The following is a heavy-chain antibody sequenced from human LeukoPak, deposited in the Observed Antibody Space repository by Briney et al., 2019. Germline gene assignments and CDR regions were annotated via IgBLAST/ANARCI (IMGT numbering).Heavy chain of an antibody. CDR2: IKQEGSEK. CDR3: ARPKWELAIDY. V-gene: IGHV3-7*01. D-gene: IGHD1-26*01. CDR1: GFTFSSYW. J-gene: IGHJ4*02. Sequence: PGGSLRLSCAASGFTFSSYWMSWVRQAPGKGLEWVANIKQEGSEKYYVDSVKGRFTISRDNAKNSLYLQMNSLRAEDTAVYYCARPKWELAIDYWGQGTLVTVSS.